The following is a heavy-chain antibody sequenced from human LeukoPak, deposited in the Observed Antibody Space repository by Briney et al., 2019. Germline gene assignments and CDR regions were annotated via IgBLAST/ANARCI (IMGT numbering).Heavy chain of an antibody. V-gene: IGHV3-21*01. J-gene: IGHJ3*02. CDR1: GFTFSSYS. D-gene: IGHD6-13*01. CDR2: ISSSSSYI. Sequence: GGSLRLSCAASGFTFSSYSMNWVRQAPGKGLEWVSSISSSSSYIYYADSVKGRFTISRDNAKNSLYLQMNSLRAEDTAVYYCARVGIAAAVGAFDIWGQGTMVTVSS. CDR3: ARVGIAAAVGAFDI.